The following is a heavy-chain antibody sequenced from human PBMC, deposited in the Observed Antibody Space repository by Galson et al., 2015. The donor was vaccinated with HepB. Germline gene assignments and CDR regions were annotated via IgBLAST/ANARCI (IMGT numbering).Heavy chain of an antibody. D-gene: IGHD3-3*01. Sequence: ETLSLTCAVYGGSFSGYYWSWIRQPPGKGLEWIGEINHSGSTNYNPSLKSRVTISVDTSKNQFSLKLSSVTAADTAVYYCARAVLRFLEWLSPAGDWFDPWGQGTLVTVSS. V-gene: IGHV4-34*01. CDR2: INHSGST. CDR1: GGSFSGYY. J-gene: IGHJ5*02. CDR3: ARAVLRFLEWLSPAGDWFDP.